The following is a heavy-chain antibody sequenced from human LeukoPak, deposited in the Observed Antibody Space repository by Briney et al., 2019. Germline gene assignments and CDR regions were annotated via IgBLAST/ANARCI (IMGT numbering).Heavy chain of an antibody. V-gene: IGHV3-7*04. J-gene: IGHJ6*02. D-gene: IGHD6-13*01. CDR1: GFTFSSYW. Sequence: GGSLRLSCVASGFTFSSYWMTCVRQAPGKGLEWVANIKSDGTQNYYVDSVKGRFTISRDNAKNSLYLQMDSLRADETAVYYCARLRPYSSSWYAYYGMDVWGQGTTVTVSS. CDR2: IKSDGTQN. CDR3: ARLRPYSSSWYAYYGMDV.